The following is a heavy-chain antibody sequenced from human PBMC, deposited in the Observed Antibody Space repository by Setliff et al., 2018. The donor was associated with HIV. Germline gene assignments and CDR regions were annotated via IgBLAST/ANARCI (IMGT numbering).Heavy chain of an antibody. J-gene: IGHJ6*02. Sequence: ASVHVSCQPSRYTFTGYFIHWVRQAPGQGLDWMGWINPNSGDTNYAQKFQGRITMTRDTSISTAYMELGRLRSDDTAVYFCAREGITIFYCHYFAVDVWGQGTTVTVSS. D-gene: IGHD3-9*01. V-gene: IGHV1-2*02. CDR1: RYTFTGYF. CDR3: AREGITIFYCHYFAVDV. CDR2: INPNSGDT.